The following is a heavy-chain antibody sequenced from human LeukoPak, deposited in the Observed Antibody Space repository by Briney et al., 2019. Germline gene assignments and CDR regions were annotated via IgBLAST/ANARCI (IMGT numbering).Heavy chain of an antibody. V-gene: IGHV4-39*07. CDR2: INHSGST. D-gene: IGHD1-26*01. J-gene: IGHJ5*02. CDR3: AAGGQGARMLS. CDR1: GGSISSGGYY. Sequence: SETLSLTCTVSGGSISSGGYYWTWIRQPPGKGLEWIGEINHSGSTNYNPSLKSRVTISVDTSKNQFSLNLNSVTAADTAVYYCAAGGQGARMLSWGQGTLVTVSS.